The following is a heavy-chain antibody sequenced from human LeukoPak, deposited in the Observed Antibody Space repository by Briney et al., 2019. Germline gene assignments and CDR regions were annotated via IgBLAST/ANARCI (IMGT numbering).Heavy chain of an antibody. Sequence: GGSLRLSCAASGFTVSSNYMSWVRQAPGKGLEWVLVIYSGGSTYYADSVKGRFTISRDNSKNTLYLQMNSLRAEDTAVYYCARLPQSPTRVLRYFDWSIWGQGTMVTVSS. CDR3: ARLPQSPTRVLRYFDWSI. J-gene: IGHJ3*02. D-gene: IGHD3-9*01. CDR2: IYSGGST. V-gene: IGHV3-66*01. CDR1: GFTVSSNY.